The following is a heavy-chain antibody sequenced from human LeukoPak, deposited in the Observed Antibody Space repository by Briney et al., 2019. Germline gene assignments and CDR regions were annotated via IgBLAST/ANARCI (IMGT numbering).Heavy chain of an antibody. CDR2: INPNSGGT. D-gene: IGHD3-3*01. CDR1: GYTFTGYY. V-gene: IGHV1-2*02. J-gene: IGHJ4*02. Sequence: ASVKVSCKASGYTFTGYYMHWVRQAPGQGLEWMGWINPNSGGTNYAQKFQGRVTMTRDTSISTAYMELSRLRFDDTAVYYCARRRVTIFGVVPVDYWGQGTLVTVSS. CDR3: ARRRVTIFGVVPVDY.